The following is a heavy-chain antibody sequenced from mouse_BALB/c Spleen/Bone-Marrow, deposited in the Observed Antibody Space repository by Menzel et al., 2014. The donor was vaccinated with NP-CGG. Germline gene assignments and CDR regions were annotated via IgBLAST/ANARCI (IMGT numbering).Heavy chain of an antibody. CDR2: INPNNGDT. V-gene: IGHV1-26*01. CDR3: ARSTGYYVGTWFAS. D-gene: IGHD2-3*01. CDR1: GYTFTDYY. Sequence: EVQLQQSGPELVKPGASVKMSCKASGYTFTDYYMKWVELSHGKSLEWIGDINPNNGDTFYNQKFKGKATLTVDKSSSTAYMQLNSLTSEDSAVYYCARSTGYYVGTWFASWGQGTLVTVSA. J-gene: IGHJ3*01.